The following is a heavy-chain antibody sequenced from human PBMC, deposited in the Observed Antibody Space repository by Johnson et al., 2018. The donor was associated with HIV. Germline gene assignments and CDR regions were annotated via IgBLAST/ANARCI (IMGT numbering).Heavy chain of an antibody. J-gene: IGHJ3*02. V-gene: IGHV3-15*01. CDR1: GFTFTNAW. Sequence: VQLVESGGGLVKPGGSLRLSCAASGFTFTNAWMHWVRQAPGKGLEWVGRIRSKSAGGTIEYAAPVKGRFTISRDDSRDTLYLQMNSLKTEDTAVYYCSTDHPTAPLIIMNAFDIWGQGTIVTVSS. D-gene: IGHD3-16*02. CDR3: STDHPTAPLIIMNAFDI. CDR2: IRSKSAGGTI.